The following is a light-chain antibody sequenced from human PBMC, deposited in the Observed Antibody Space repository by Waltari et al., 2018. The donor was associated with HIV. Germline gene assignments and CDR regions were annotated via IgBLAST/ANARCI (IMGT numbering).Light chain of an antibody. CDR2: WAS. CDR3: QQYYSLPFT. V-gene: IGKV4-1*01. J-gene: IGKJ3*01. Sequence: DIVMTQPLDYLVASLGQRATLHCKSSRSVLYSPSSKNSLAWYQQKPGQSPKLLIYWASTRESGVPDRFRGGGSGTDFTLTISSLQAEDVAVYYSQQYYSLPFTFGPGTKVDIK. CDR1: RSVLYSPSSKNS.